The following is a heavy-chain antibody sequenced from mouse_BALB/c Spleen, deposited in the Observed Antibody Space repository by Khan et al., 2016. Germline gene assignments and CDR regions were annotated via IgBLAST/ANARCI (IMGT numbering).Heavy chain of an antibody. J-gene: IGHJ4*01. CDR2: ILPGSGSA. V-gene: IGHV1-9*01. Sequence: QVQLQQSGAELMKPGASVKIPCKATGYTFSSYWIEWVKQRPGHGLEWIGEILPGSGSATYNEKFKGKATFTADTSSNTAYMHLSSLTSEDSAVYYCARWLLGAMDYWGQGTSVTVSS. CDR1: GYTFSSYW. D-gene: IGHD2-3*01. CDR3: ARWLLGAMDY.